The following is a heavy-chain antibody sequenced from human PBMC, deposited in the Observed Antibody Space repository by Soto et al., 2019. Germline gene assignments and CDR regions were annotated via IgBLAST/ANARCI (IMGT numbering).Heavy chain of an antibody. CDR2: INHSGST. CDR1: GGSFSGYY. J-gene: IGHJ4*02. D-gene: IGHD2-2*01. CDR3: TTRYRGFKIYFDY. V-gene: IGHV4-34*01. Sequence: SETLSLTCAVYGGSFSGYYWSWIRQPPGKGLEWIGEINHSGSTNYNPSLKSRVTISVDTSKNQFSLKLSSVTAADTAVYYCTTRYRGFKIYFDYWGQGTLVTVSS.